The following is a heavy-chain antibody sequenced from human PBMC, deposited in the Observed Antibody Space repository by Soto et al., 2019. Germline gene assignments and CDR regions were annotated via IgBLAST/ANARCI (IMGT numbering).Heavy chain of an antibody. Sequence: QLQLQESGPGLVKPSETLSLTCTVSGGSISSSSYYWGWIRQPPGKGLEWIGSIYYSGSTYYNPSLKSRVTISVDTSQNQFSLKLSSVTAADTAVYYCARVRADDYVWGTNYYYGMDVWGQGTTVTVSS. CDR2: IYYSGST. D-gene: IGHD3-16*01. J-gene: IGHJ6*02. CDR1: GGSISSSSYY. V-gene: IGHV4-39*01. CDR3: ARVRADDYVWGTNYYYGMDV.